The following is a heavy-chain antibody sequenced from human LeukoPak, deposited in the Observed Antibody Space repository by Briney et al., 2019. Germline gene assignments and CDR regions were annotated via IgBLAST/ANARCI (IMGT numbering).Heavy chain of an antibody. CDR2: IISSTSTR. CDR1: GFTFSSYT. D-gene: IGHD3-16*01. Sequence: GGSLTLSCAASGFTFSSYTMNWIRQAPGKGLEWVSYIISSTSTRSYADSVMGRFTISRDNDKNSLYLQMNSLRPEGTAVYYCARDKDYAFDIWGQGTIVTVSS. J-gene: IGHJ3*02. V-gene: IGHV3-48*01. CDR3: ARDKDYAFDI.